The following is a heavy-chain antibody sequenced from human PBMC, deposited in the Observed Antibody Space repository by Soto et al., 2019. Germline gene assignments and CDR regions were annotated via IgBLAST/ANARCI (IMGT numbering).Heavy chain of an antibody. Sequence: PGGSLRLSCGASGFTFSSYSMNWVRQAPGKGLEWVSYISSSSSTIYYADSVKGRFTISRDNARNSLYLQMNSLRDEDTAVYYCARDPDSSSWEGVYYGMDVWGQGTTVTVSS. CDR1: GFTFSSYS. CDR3: ARDPDSSSWEGVYYGMDV. J-gene: IGHJ6*02. CDR2: ISSSSSTI. V-gene: IGHV3-48*02. D-gene: IGHD6-13*01.